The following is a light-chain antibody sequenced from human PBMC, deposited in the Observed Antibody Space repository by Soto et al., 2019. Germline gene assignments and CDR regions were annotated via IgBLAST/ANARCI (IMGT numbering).Light chain of an antibody. Sequence: DLVMTQSPDSLAVPLGERATVNCKSSQSVLYSSNNKNYLAWYQQKPGQPPKLLIYWASTRESGVPDRFSGSGSGTDFTLTINSLQAEDVAVYYCQQYYSTPFTFGPGTKVDI. CDR2: WAS. CDR1: QSVLYSSNNKNY. J-gene: IGKJ3*01. V-gene: IGKV4-1*01. CDR3: QQYYSTPFT.